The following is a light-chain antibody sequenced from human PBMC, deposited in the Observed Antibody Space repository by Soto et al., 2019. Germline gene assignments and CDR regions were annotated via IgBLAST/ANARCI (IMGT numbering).Light chain of an antibody. CDR2: GAS. CDR3: QQYGCSPLFS. J-gene: IGKJ3*01. Sequence: EIVLTQSPGTLSLSPGVRATLSCRASQSVSSSYLAWYQQKPGQAPRLLIYGASSRATGIPDRLSGSGSENDFTLTNSRLEGEEFAVYYCQQYGCSPLFSFAPGTNVAIK. V-gene: IGKV3-20*01. CDR1: QSVSSSY.